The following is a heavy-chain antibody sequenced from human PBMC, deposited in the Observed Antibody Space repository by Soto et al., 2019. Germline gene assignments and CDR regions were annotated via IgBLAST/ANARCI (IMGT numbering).Heavy chain of an antibody. V-gene: IGHV3-21*01. Sequence: PGGSLRLSCAASGFTFSSYSMNWVRQAPGKGLEWVSSISSSSSYIYYADSVKGRFTISRDNAKNSLYLQMNSLRAEDTAVYYCARRDGDHYYYGMDVWGQGTTVTVSS. CDR3: ARRDGDHYYYGMDV. CDR2: ISSSSSYI. CDR1: GFTFSSYS. J-gene: IGHJ6*02. D-gene: IGHD4-17*01.